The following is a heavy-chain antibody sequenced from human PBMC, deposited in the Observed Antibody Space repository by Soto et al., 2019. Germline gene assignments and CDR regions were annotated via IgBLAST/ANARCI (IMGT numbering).Heavy chain of an antibody. CDR2: INAGNGNT. D-gene: IGHD6-19*01. Sequence: QVQLVQSGAEVKKPGASVKVSCKASGYTFTSYAMHWVRQAPGQRLEWMGWINAGNGNTKYSQKFQGRVTITRDTSASTAYMELSSLRSEDTAVFYCARDQRSRTYSSGWYGAYYYYGMDVWGQGTTVTVSS. CDR3: ARDQRSRTYSSGWYGAYYYYGMDV. V-gene: IGHV1-3*01. J-gene: IGHJ6*02. CDR1: GYTFTSYA.